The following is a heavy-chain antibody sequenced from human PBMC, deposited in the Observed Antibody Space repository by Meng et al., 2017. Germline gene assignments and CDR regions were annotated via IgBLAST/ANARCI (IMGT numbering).Heavy chain of an antibody. CDR3: ARDQGGSGSFGFAFDI. CDR2: IYYSGST. Sequence: QVQLPESGPGLVKPSQTLSLTCTVSGGSISSGGYYWSWIRQHPGKGLEWIGYIYYSGSTYYNPSLKSRVTISVDTSKNQFSLKLSSVTAADTAVYYCARDQGGSGSFGFAFDIWGQGTMVTVSS. CDR1: GGSISSGGYY. V-gene: IGHV4-31*03. J-gene: IGHJ3*02. D-gene: IGHD6-19*01.